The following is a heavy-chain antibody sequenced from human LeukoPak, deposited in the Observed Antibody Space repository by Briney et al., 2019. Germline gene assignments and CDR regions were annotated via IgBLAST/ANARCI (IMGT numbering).Heavy chain of an antibody. CDR1: GFTFSSYT. V-gene: IGHV3-21*01. CDR3: ARVTMYYDILTGYDKPNWFDA. Sequence: GGSLRLSCAASGFTFSSYTMNWVRQAPGKGLEWVSSISASSSYIYYADSVKGRFTISRDNAKNSLYLQMNSLRAEDTAVYYCARVTMYYDILTGYDKPNWFDAWGQGTLVTVSS. CDR2: ISASSSYI. D-gene: IGHD3-9*01. J-gene: IGHJ5*02.